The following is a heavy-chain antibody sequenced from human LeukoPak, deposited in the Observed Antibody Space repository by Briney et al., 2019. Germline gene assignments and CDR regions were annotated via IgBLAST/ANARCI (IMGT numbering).Heavy chain of an antibody. V-gene: IGHV4-59*01. CDR2: IYYSGST. J-gene: IGHJ5*02. D-gene: IGHD3-3*01. Sequence: PSETLSLTCTVSGGSISSYYWSWIRQPPGKGLEWIGYIYYSGSTNYNPSLKSRVTISVDTSKNQFSLKLSSVTAADTAVYYCARDLGVERDFWSGYGDWFDPWGQGTLVTVSS. CDR1: GGSISSYY. CDR3: ARDLGVERDFWSGYGDWFDP.